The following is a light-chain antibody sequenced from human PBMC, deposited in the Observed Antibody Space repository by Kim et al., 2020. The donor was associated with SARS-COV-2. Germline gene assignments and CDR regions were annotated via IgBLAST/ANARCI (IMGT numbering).Light chain of an antibody. CDR2: GKN. Sequence: ELTQDPAVSVALGQTVRITCQGDSLRSYYASWYQQKPGQAPVLVIYGKNNRPSGIPDRFSGSSSGNTASLTITGAQAEDEADYYCNSRDSSGNHLVFGGGTQLTVL. CDR1: SLRSYY. CDR3: NSRDSSGNHLV. J-gene: IGLJ2*01. V-gene: IGLV3-19*01.